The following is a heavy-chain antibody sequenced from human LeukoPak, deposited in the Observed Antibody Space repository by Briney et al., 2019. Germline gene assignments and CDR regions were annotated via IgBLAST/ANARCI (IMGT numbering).Heavy chain of an antibody. CDR3: ARDLNSDWGELLDAFDI. V-gene: IGHV1-18*01. Sequence: ASVKVSCKAPGYTFTSYGISWVRQAPGQGLEWMGWISAYNGNTNYAQKLQGRVTMTTDTSTSTAYMELRSLRSDDTAVYYCARDLNSDWGELLDAFDIWGQGTMVTVPS. D-gene: IGHD3-10*01. CDR1: GYTFTSYG. J-gene: IGHJ3*02. CDR2: ISAYNGNT.